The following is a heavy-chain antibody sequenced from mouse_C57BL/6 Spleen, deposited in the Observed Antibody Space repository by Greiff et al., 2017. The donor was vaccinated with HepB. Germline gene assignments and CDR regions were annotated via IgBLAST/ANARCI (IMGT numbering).Heavy chain of an antibody. CDR1: GYTFTSYW. Sequence: QVQLQQSGAELVMPGASVKLSCKASGYTFTSYWMHWVKQRPGQGLEWIGEIDPSDSYTNYNQKFKGKSTLTVDKSSSTAYMQLSSLTSEDSAVYYCARSGTIYYAMDYWGQGTSVTVSS. J-gene: IGHJ4*01. CDR2: IDPSDSYT. D-gene: IGHD1-1*02. CDR3: ARSGTIYYAMDY. V-gene: IGHV1-69*01.